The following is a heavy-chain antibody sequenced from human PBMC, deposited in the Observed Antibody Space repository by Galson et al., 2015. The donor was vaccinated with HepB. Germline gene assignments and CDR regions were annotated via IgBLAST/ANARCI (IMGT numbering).Heavy chain of an antibody. Sequence: SLRLSCAASGFTFRSYNMHWVRQAPGKGLEWVAVIWYDGSNKYYTDSVKGRFTISRDNSKNTLYLQMNSLRAEDTAVYYCARELSGYSFDFWGQGTLVTVSS. V-gene: IGHV3-33*01. CDR1: GFTFRSYN. D-gene: IGHD5-18*01. J-gene: IGHJ4*02. CDR2: IWYDGSNK. CDR3: ARELSGYSFDF.